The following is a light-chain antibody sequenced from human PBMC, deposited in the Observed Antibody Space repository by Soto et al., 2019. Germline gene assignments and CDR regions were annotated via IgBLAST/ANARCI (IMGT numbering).Light chain of an antibody. CDR2: DAS. CDR1: QSVSNN. Sequence: EIVMTQSPATLSVSPGERATLSCRAIQSVSNNYLAWYQQKPGLAPRLLIYDASSRATGIPARCSGSGSGTDFSLTISSLQIEDFALYYCQQSNNWPPLTFGGGTKVDI. J-gene: IGKJ4*01. V-gene: IGKV3D-15*01. CDR3: QQSNNWPPLT.